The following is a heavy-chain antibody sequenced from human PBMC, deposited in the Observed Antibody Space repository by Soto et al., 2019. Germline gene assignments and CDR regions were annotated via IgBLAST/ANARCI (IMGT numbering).Heavy chain of an antibody. CDR2: ISKTSEYM. D-gene: IGHD3-22*01. Sequence: PGXSLRLSGAASGFTFDDYAIHWVVQVPGKGLEWVSSISKTSEYMYHADSVKGRFAISRDNAKNSLYLQMDSLRADDTAVYYCARKSYSGDSGFYDYWGQGALVTV. J-gene: IGHJ4*02. V-gene: IGHV3-21*01. CDR1: GFTFDDYA. CDR3: ARKSYSGDSGFYDY.